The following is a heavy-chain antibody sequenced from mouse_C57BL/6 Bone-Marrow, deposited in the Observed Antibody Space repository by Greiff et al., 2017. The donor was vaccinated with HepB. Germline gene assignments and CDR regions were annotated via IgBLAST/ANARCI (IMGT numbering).Heavy chain of an antibody. D-gene: IGHD1-1*01. Sequence: EVHLVESGGDLVKPGGSLKLSCAASGFTFSSYGMSWVRQTPDKRLEWVATISSGGSYTYYPDSVKGRFTISRDNAKNTLYLQMSSLKSEDTAMYYCARQYYGSGGFGYWGQGTLVTVSA. J-gene: IGHJ3*01. CDR3: ARQYYGSGGFGY. V-gene: IGHV5-6*01. CDR1: GFTFSSYG. CDR2: ISSGGSYT.